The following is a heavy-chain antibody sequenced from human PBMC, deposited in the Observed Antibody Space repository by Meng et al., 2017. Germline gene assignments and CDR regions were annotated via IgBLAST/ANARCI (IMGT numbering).Heavy chain of an antibody. CDR1: GFTFSSYA. J-gene: IGHJ4*02. CDR3: AKDLRRKPGIAVAGPPPETDY. Sequence: GESLKISCAASGFTFSSYAMSWVRQAPGKGLEWVSAISGSGGSTYYADSVKGRFTISRDNSKNTLYLQMNSLRAEDTAVYYCAKDLRRKPGIAVAGPPPETDYWGRGTLVTVSS. CDR2: ISGSGGST. D-gene: IGHD6-19*01. V-gene: IGHV3-23*01.